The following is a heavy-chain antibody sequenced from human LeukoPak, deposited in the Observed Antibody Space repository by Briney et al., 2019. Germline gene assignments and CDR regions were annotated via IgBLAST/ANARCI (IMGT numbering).Heavy chain of an antibody. CDR1: GFTFTDTY. V-gene: IGHV3-11*04. J-gene: IGHJ4*02. Sequence: GGSLRLSCAVSGFTFTDTYMTWIRQAPGKGLESLSYISPSGTDISYADSVKGRFTISRDNAKNSLYLQMNSLRAEDTAVYYCARTGPAYGYWGQGTLVTVSS. D-gene: IGHD2-2*01. CDR3: ARTGPAYGY. CDR2: ISPSGTDI.